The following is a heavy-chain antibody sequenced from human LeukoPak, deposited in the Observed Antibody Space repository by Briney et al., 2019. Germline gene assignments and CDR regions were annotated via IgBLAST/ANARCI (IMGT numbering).Heavy chain of an antibody. J-gene: IGHJ4*02. D-gene: IGHD6-19*01. CDR1: GYTFTGYY. Sequence: ATVEVSCKASGYTFTGYYMHWVRQAPGQGLEWMGWMNPNSGGTNYAQKFQGRVTMTRDTSISTAYMELSRLRSDDTAVYYCARAAVAGDFDYWGQGTLVTVSS. CDR2: MNPNSGGT. CDR3: ARAAVAGDFDY. V-gene: IGHV1-2*02.